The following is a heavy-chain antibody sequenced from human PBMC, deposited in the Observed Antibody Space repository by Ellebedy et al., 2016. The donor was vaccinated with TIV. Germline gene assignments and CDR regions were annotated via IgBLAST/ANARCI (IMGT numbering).Heavy chain of an antibody. V-gene: IGHV3-23*01. Sequence: GESLKTSCAASGLTFSSHAMSLVRQAPGKGLECVSSITERGGNTYYAGSVKGRFTISRDNSKDTQFLQMNSLRAEDTAIYFCERDPVGVGPAFDVWGQGTMVTFSS. CDR3: ERDPVGVGPAFDV. D-gene: IGHD4-23*01. CDR2: ITERGGNT. J-gene: IGHJ3*01. CDR1: GLTFSSHA.